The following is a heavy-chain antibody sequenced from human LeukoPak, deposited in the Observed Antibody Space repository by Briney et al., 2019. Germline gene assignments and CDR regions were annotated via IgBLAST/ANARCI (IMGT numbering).Heavy chain of an antibody. D-gene: IGHD6-19*01. CDR2: ISSGRSTI. Sequence: GGSLRLSCAASGFNFRIYSMNWVRQAPGKGLEWVSYISSGRSTIYYAHSLKGRFTISRDNAKNSLYLQMNSLRDEDTAVYFCARGGLEWLSYWGQGTLVTVSS. V-gene: IGHV3-48*02. CDR1: GFNFRIYS. J-gene: IGHJ4*02. CDR3: ARGGLEWLSY.